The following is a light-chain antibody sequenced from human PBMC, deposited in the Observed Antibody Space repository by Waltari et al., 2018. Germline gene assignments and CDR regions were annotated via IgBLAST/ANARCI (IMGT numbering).Light chain of an antibody. Sequence: SYDLTQPSSVSVSPGQTATITCSGDVLATNYGRWFKKNPGQAPLLVIYKDSQRPSGIPERLAGTTSGTTITLTISGAQAEDEADYYCYSAADNKMIFGGGTKLTVL. CDR3: YSAADNKMI. CDR2: KDS. V-gene: IGLV3-27*01. CDR1: VLATNY. J-gene: IGLJ2*01.